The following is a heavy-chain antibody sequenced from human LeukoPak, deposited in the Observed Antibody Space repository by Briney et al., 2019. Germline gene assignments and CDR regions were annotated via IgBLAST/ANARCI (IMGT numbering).Heavy chain of an antibody. CDR2: TYYGSKRYK. CDR1: ADSVSLTSAA. CDR3: ARGQAVFDY. D-gene: IGHD6-19*01. J-gene: IGHJ4*02. V-gene: IGHV6-1*01. Sequence: HTLSLTCAISADSVSLTSAAWNWIRQSPSRGPEWLGRTYYGSKRYKNYAVYVERRITIRPDTPQNHCSLQLYTMTLPGTAVYNCARGQAVFDYWGRET.